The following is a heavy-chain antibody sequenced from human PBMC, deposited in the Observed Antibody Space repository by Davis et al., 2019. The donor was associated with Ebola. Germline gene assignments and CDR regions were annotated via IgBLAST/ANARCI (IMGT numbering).Heavy chain of an antibody. J-gene: IGHJ6*02. CDR3: ARDGGGAGYYYYGMDV. D-gene: IGHD3-16*01. Sequence: KISCKGSGYSFTSYAISWVRQAPGQGLEWMGGIIPIFGTANYAQKFQGRVTITADESTSTAYMELSSLRSEDTAVYYCARDGGGAGYYYYGMDVWGQGTTVTVSS. CDR1: GYSFTSYA. V-gene: IGHV1-69*01. CDR2: IIPIFGTA.